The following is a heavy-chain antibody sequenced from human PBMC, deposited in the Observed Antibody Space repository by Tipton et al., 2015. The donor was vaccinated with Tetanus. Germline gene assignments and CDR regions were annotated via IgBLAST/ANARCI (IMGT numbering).Heavy chain of an antibody. Sequence: TLSLTCTVSGGSVSSYYWTWFRQPPGKRLEWIGFVSSSGNSNYSPSLTGRVSMSLDTSKNEFSLTLSSVTAADTAVYYCARGTWLYTSTYHRHWLDPWGQGTLVTVSS. J-gene: IGHJ5*02. V-gene: IGHV4-4*07. CDR2: VSSSGNS. CDR1: GGSVSSYY. CDR3: ARGTWLYTSTYHRHWLDP. D-gene: IGHD6-13*01.